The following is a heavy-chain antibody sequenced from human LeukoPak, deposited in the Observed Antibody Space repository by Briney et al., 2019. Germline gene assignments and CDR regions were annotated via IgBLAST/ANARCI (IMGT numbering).Heavy chain of an antibody. CDR2: TSSSDAGK. CDR3: ARDGYDYAWGSYRYGY. Sequence: GGSLRLSCTVSGFSLSSYALSWVRRAPGKGLEWVSATSSSDAGKYYADSVRGRFTISRDNSKNTLYLQMNSLRAEDTAVYYCARDGYDYAWGSYRYGYWGQGTLVTVSS. V-gene: IGHV3-23*01. CDR1: GFSLSSYA. D-gene: IGHD3-16*02. J-gene: IGHJ4*02.